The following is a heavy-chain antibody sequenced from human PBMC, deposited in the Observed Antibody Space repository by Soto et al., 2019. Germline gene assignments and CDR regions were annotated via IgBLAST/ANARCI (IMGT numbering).Heavy chain of an antibody. CDR2: ISSDGGST. Sequence: EVLLVESGGGLVQPGGSLRLSCAASGFTFRGYAMHWVRQAPGKGLDYVSRISSDGGSTYYVNSVKGRLAISRDNSKNTMYLQLGSLRTDHMAVYYCARDGVATRAFDYWGQGTLVTVSS. V-gene: IGHV3-64*01. CDR3: ARDGVATRAFDY. J-gene: IGHJ4*02. CDR1: GFTFRGYA. D-gene: IGHD5-12*01.